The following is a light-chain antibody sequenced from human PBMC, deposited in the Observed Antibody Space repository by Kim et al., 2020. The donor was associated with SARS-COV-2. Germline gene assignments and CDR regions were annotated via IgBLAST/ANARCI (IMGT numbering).Light chain of an antibody. Sequence: EIVLTQSPGTLSLSPGERATLSCRASQSVSNNYLAWYQQRPGQAPRLLIYGASSRATGIPDRFSGSGSETDFTLTISRLEPEDFAVYYCQQYGSSPYTFGQGTKLEI. V-gene: IGKV3-20*01. CDR2: GAS. J-gene: IGKJ2*01. CDR3: QQYGSSPYT. CDR1: QSVSNNY.